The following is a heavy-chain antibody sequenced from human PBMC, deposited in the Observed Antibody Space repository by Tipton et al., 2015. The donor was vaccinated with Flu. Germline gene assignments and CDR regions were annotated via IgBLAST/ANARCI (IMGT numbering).Heavy chain of an antibody. CDR3: ARSPSPGYCSRASCYLDAFDI. CDR2: ISGSGGST. Sequence: SLRLSCAASGFTFSSYAMSWVRQAPGKGLEWVSAISGSGGSTYYADSVKGRFTISRDNSKNTRYLQMNSLRAEDTAVYYCARSPSPGYCSRASCYLDAFDIWGQRPMVSVPS. V-gene: IGHV3-23*01. D-gene: IGHD2-2*01. J-gene: IGHJ3*02. CDR1: GFTFSSYA.